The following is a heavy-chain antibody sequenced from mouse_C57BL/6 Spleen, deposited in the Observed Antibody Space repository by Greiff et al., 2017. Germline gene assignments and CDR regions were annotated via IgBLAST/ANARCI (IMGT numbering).Heavy chain of an antibody. CDR3: TRRTRVVATDYAMDY. J-gene: IGHJ4*01. CDR1: GYTFTDYE. Sequence: VQLQQSGAELVRPGASVTLSCKASGYTFTDYEMHWVKQTPVHGLEWIGAIDPETGGTAYNQKFKGKAILTADKSSSTAYMELRSLISEGSAVYYCTRRTRVVATDYAMDYWGQGTSVTVSS. D-gene: IGHD1-1*01. CDR2: IDPETGGT. V-gene: IGHV1-15*01.